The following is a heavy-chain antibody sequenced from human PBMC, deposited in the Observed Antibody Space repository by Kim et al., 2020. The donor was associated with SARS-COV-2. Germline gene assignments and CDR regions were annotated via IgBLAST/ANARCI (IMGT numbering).Heavy chain of an antibody. Sequence: GGSLRLSCAASGFTVSSNYMSWVRQAPGKGLEWVSVIYSGGSTYYADSVKGRFTISRDNSKNTLYLQMNSLRAEDTAVYYCASREYYDSSLDAFDIWGQGTMVTVSS. V-gene: IGHV3-66*01. CDR1: GFTVSSNY. CDR3: ASREYYDSSLDAFDI. D-gene: IGHD3-22*01. J-gene: IGHJ3*02. CDR2: IYSGGST.